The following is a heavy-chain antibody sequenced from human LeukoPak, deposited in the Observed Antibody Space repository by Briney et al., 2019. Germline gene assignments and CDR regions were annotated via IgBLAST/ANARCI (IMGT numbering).Heavy chain of an antibody. V-gene: IGHV4-59*01. CDR2: IYYSGSN. CDR3: ASPPPRARGSGWFNYYYMDV. J-gene: IGHJ6*03. D-gene: IGHD6-19*01. Sequence: SETLSLTCTVAGGSISSYYWSWLRQPPGKGLEWIGYIYYSGSNNYNPSLKSRATISVDTSNNQYSLKLSSVTAADPAVYYCASPPPRARGSGWFNYYYMDVWGKGTTVTVSS. CDR1: GGSISSYY.